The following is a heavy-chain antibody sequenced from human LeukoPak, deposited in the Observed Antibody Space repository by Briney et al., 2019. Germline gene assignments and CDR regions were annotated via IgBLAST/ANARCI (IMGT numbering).Heavy chain of an antibody. D-gene: IGHD1-1*01. CDR3: AKDHGRTTGTTFDY. V-gene: IGHV3-30-3*01. Sequence: PGRSLRLSCAASGFTFSSYAMHWVRQAPGKGLEWVAVISYDGSNKYYADSVKGRFTISRDNSKNTLYLQMNSLRAEDTAVYYCAKDHGRTTGTTFDYWGQGTLVTVSS. CDR2: ISYDGSNK. CDR1: GFTFSSYA. J-gene: IGHJ4*02.